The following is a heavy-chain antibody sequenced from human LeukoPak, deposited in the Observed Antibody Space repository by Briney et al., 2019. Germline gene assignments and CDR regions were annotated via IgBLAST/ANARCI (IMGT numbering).Heavy chain of an antibody. CDR2: IYHTGST. J-gene: IGHJ4*02. Sequence: SQTLSLTCTVSGGSISSGSYYWSWIRQPAGKGLEWIGYIYHTGSTSYNPSLEGRVTISVDASKNQFSLKLSSVTAADTAVYYCARGLNRNDYGDYGYWGQGTLVTVSS. CDR1: GGSISSGSYY. V-gene: IGHV4-61*10. CDR3: ARGLNRNDYGDYGY. D-gene: IGHD4-17*01.